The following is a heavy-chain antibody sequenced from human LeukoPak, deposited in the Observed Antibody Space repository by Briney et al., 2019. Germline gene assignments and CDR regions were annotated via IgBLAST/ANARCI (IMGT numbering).Heavy chain of an antibody. D-gene: IGHD5-18*01. V-gene: IGHV3-43*02. Sequence: GGSLRLSCAASGFTFDDYAIHWVRQAPGKILEWVSIITADGGTTYYADSVKGRFTVSRDNSKNSLYLQMNSLRTEDSALYYCAKDLRRRYSYGPDYDYFYGIDVWGQGTTVTVSS. CDR3: AKDLRRRYSYGPDYDYFYGIDV. CDR1: GFTFDDYA. CDR2: ITADGGTT. J-gene: IGHJ6*02.